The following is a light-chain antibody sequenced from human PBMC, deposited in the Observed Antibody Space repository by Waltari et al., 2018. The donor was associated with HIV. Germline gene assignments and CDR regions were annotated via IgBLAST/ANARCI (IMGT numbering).Light chain of an antibody. J-gene: IGLJ1*01. V-gene: IGLV2-11*01. Sequence: QSALTQPSSVSGSPGQSVPIPCTGTSSDVVGYTYVPWYQHHPGKSPKFMIYDVTKRPSGVPDRFSGSKSGNTASLTISGLQAEDEADYYCCSYAGRYTYVFGTGTKVTVL. CDR1: SSDVVGYTY. CDR2: DVT. CDR3: CSYAGRYTYV.